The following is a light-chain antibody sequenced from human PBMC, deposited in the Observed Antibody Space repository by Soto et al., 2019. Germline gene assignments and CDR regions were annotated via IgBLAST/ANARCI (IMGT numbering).Light chain of an antibody. Sequence: QSVLTQPASVSGSPGQSITISCTGTSSDVGGYHYVSWFQQRPGRAPKLMIYDVRNRPSGVSNRFSGSKSGNTASLTISGLQAEDEADYYCSSYTSSNTQVFGTGTKVTVL. CDR1: SSDVGGYHY. CDR3: SSYTSSNTQV. V-gene: IGLV2-14*01. CDR2: DVR. J-gene: IGLJ1*01.